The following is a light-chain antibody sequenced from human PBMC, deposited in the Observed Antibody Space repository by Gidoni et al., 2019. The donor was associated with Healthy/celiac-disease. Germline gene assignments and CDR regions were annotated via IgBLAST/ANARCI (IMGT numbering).Light chain of an antibody. CDR1: QDISNY. V-gene: IGKV1-33*01. Sequence: DIQMTQSPSSLSASVGDRVTITCQASQDISNYLNWYQQKPGKAPKLLIYDASNLETVVPSRFSGSGSGTDFTFTISSLQPEDISTYYCQQYDNLPYTFXQXTKLEIK. J-gene: IGKJ2*01. CDR2: DAS. CDR3: QQYDNLPYT.